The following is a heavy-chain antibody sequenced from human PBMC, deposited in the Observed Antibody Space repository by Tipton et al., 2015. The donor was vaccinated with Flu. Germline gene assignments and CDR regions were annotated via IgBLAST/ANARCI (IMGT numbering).Heavy chain of an antibody. CDR3: ARHRVGLAVAGVDF. CDR1: GGSIRGYY. V-gene: IGHV4-59*08. Sequence: TLSLTCTVSGGSIRGYYWNWIRQPPGKGLEWIGYFYDSGSTNYNPSLKSRVTISVDTSKNQFFLRLTSVTAADTAVYYCARHRVGLAVAGVDFWGQGTPVTVSS. D-gene: IGHD6-19*01. CDR2: FYDSGST. J-gene: IGHJ4*02.